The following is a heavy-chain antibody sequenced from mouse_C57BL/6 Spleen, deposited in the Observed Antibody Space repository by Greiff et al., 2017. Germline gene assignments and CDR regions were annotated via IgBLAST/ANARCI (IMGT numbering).Heavy chain of an antibody. CDR2: INPNNRGT. D-gene: IGHD1-1*01. CDR1: GYTFTDYN. CDR3: ARGGLRYAMDY. Sequence: VQLQQSGPELVKPGASVKIPCKASGYTFTDYNMDWVKQSHGKSLEWIGDINPNNRGTIYNQKFKGKATLTVDKSSSTAYMELRSLTSEDTAVYYCARGGLRYAMDYWGQGTSVTVSS. J-gene: IGHJ4*01. V-gene: IGHV1-18*01.